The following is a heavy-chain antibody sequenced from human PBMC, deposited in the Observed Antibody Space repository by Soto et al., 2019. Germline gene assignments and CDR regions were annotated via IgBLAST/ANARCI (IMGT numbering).Heavy chain of an antibody. V-gene: IGHV5-51*01. Sequence: GESLKISCQGSGYSFVNYWIAWVRQMPGKGLEWMGIIYPDDSDTRYSPSFQGQVTVSVDKSINTAYLQWSSLRASDTAVYYCARQGSTGGAYFYGMDVWGAGTTVTVCS. CDR1: GYSFVNYW. CDR3: ARQGSTGGAYFYGMDV. D-gene: IGHD3-16*01. CDR2: IYPDDSDT. J-gene: IGHJ6*04.